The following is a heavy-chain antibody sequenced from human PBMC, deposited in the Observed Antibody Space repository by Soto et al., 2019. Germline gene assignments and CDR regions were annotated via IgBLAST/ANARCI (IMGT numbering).Heavy chain of an antibody. D-gene: IGHD6-13*01. CDR1: GYTFTSYD. Sequence: GASVKVSCKASGYTFTSYDINWVRQATGQGLEWMGWMNPNSGNTGYAQKFQGRVTMTRNTSISTAYMELSSLRSEDTAVYYCASSSSWYDKESGPYDYWGQGTLVTVSS. CDR2: MNPNSGNT. V-gene: IGHV1-8*01. CDR3: ASSSSWYDKESGPYDY. J-gene: IGHJ4*02.